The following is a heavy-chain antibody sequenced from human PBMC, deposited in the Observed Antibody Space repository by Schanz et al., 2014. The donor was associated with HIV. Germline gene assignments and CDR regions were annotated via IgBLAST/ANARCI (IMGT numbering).Heavy chain of an antibody. D-gene: IGHD3-3*01. CDR2: ISYEGSKT. J-gene: IGHJ6*02. Sequence: VESGGAAVQPGGSLRLSCAASGFTFSSFAMHWVRQAPGKGLEWVALISYEGSKTYYADSVKGRFTISRDNSKNTLYLQMNSLRAEDTAVYYCAKDQGYDFWSGYYNYYGMDVWGQGTTVTVSS. V-gene: IGHV3-30*04. CDR1: GFTFSSFA. CDR3: AKDQGYDFWSGYYNYYGMDV.